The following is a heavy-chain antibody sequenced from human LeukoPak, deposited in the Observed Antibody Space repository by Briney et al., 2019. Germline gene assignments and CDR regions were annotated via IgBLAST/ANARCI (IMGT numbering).Heavy chain of an antibody. CDR2: INPSGGST. V-gene: IGHV1-46*01. Sequence: GASVKVSCKASGYTFTSYYMHWVRQAPGQGLEWMGIINPSGGSTSYAQKFQGRVTMTRGMSTSTVYMELSSLRSEDTAVYYCARDLRYDFWSGYLSWFDPWGQGTLVTVSS. D-gene: IGHD3-3*01. J-gene: IGHJ5*02. CDR3: ARDLRYDFWSGYLSWFDP. CDR1: GYTFTSYY.